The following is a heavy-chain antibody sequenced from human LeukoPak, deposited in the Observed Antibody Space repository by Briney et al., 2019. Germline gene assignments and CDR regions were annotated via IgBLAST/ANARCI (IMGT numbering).Heavy chain of an antibody. CDR3: ARGSGDQWLLHWFDP. D-gene: IGHD3-22*01. CDR1: GYTFTSYY. CDR2: INPSGGST. J-gene: IGHJ5*02. Sequence: ASVKVSCKASGYTFTSYYMHWVRQAPGQGLEWMGIINPSGGSTSYAQKFQGRVTMTRDMSTSTVYMELSSLRSEDTAVYYCARGSGDQWLLHWFDPWGQGTLVTVSS. V-gene: IGHV1-46*01.